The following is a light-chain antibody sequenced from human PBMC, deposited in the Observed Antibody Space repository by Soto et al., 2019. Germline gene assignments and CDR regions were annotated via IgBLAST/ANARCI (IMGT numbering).Light chain of an antibody. CDR3: QQSYGTPWA. CDR2: AAS. J-gene: IGKJ1*01. Sequence: DIPMTQSPSSLSASIGDRVTITCRASQSISTFLNWYQQKPGKAPKLLIYAASSLQSGVPSRFSGDGSGTVFTLTISSLQPEDFAAYICQQSYGTPWAFGQGTKVEIK. V-gene: IGKV1-39*01. CDR1: QSISTF.